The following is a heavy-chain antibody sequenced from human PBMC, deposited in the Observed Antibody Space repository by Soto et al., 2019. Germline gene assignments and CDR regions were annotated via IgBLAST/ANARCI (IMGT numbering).Heavy chain of an antibody. CDR2: ITAGNGKT. CDR3: ARGLVDYSNLDL. J-gene: IGHJ5*02. V-gene: IGHV1-3*01. CDR1: GYTFSTYA. Sequence: QAQLVQSGAAVSKPGASVKISCRASGYTFSTYALHWLRQAPGQQGHSLEWLGRITAGNGKTTYSQRFQDRVTITRDAFATTAYMELSRLTSDDSAVYYCARGLVDYSNLDLWGQGTLVTVSS. D-gene: IGHD6-13*01.